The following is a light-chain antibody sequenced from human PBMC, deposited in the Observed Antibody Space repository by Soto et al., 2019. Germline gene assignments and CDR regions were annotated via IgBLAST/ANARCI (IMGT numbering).Light chain of an antibody. CDR1: TGAVTSGHY. V-gene: IGLV7-46*01. J-gene: IGLJ1*01. Sequence: QAVVTQEPSLTVSPGGTVTLTCDSSTGAVTSGHYPYWIQQKPGQAPRTLIYAASNRPSGVSHRFSGSRSGNTASLTISGLQAEDEAHYYCSSYTSGSTLYVFGTGTKLTVL. CDR3: SSYTSGSTLYV. CDR2: AAS.